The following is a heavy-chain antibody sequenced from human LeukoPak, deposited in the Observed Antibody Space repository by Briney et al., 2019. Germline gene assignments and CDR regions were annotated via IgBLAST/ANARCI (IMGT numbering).Heavy chain of an antibody. CDR3: ARVSPAAPYAYSSGYYPPPYYYYGMDV. CDR1: GYTFTSYG. CDR2: ISAYNGNT. J-gene: IGHJ6*02. Sequence: GASVKVSCKASGYTFTSYGISWVRQAPGQGLEWMGWISAYNGNTDYAQKLQGRVTMTIDTSTSTAYMELRSLRSDDTAVYYCARVSPAAPYAYSSGYYPPPYYYYGMDVWGQGTTVTVSS. D-gene: IGHD3-22*01. V-gene: IGHV1-18*01.